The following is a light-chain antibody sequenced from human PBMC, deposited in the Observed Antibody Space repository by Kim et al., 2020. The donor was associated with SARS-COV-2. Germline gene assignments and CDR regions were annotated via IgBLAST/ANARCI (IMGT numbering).Light chain of an antibody. CDR2: DSN. V-gene: IGLV1-51*01. CDR1: SSNIGSNY. J-gene: IGLJ3*02. Sequence: QSVLTQPPSVSAAPGQKVTISCSGSSSNIGSNYVSWYQQLPRTAPKLLIYDSNKRPSGIPDRFSGSKSGTSATLGITGLQTGDEADYYCGTWDSSLSVWVFGGGTELTVL. CDR3: GTWDSSLSVWV.